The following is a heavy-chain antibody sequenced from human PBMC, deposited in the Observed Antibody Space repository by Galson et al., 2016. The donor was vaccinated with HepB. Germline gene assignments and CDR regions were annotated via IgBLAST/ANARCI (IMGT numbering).Heavy chain of an antibody. CDR3: ARAVPAACNFDY. D-gene: IGHD2-2*01. V-gene: IGHV1-46*01. J-gene: IGHJ4*02. CDR1: EYTFTQYY. CDR2: INSGDGT. Sequence: SVKVSCKASEYTFTQYYIHWVRQAPGQGLEWMGMINSGDGTNYAQKFRGRGTMTRDNSTTTVYMGLSSLRSEDSAVYYCARAVPAACNFDYWGQGILVSVSS.